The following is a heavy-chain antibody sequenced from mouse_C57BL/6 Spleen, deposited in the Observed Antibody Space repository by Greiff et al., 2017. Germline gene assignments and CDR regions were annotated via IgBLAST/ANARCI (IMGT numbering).Heavy chain of an antibody. CDR2: INPHYGTT. D-gene: IGHD2-1*01. V-gene: IGHV1-39*01. CDR1: GYSFTDYN. J-gene: IGHJ3*01. Sequence: VQLQQSGPELVPPGASVKISCKASGYSFTDYNMHWVKQSNGTSLEWLGVINPHYGTTSYNQKFKGKATLTVDQSSSTAYMPLHSLTSEDSAVYYCARGHYGNSYWGQGTLVTVSA. CDR3: ARGHYGNSY.